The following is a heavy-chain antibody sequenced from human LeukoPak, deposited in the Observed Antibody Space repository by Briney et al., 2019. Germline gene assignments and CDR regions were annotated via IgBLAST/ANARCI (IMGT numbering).Heavy chain of an antibody. CDR2: IGTAGDT. J-gene: IGHJ4*02. CDR3: ARGGPGYYLDY. V-gene: IGHV3-13*01. CDR1: GFTFSSHD. Sequence: GGSLRLSCAASGFTFSSHDMHWVRQATGKGLEWVSTIGTAGDTYYPGSVKGRFTISRENAKNSLYLQMNILRAGDTAVYYCARGGPGYYLDYWGQGTLVTVSP.